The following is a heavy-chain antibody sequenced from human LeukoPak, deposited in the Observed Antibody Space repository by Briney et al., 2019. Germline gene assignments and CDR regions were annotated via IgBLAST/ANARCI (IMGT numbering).Heavy chain of an antibody. D-gene: IGHD5-18*01. J-gene: IGHJ4*02. CDR1: GFTFSSYG. CDR3: AKDPRASYSYYFDY. V-gene: IGHV3-23*01. CDR2: ISGSGGST. Sequence: GGSLRLSCAASGFTFSSYGMHWVRQAPGKGLEWVSAISGSGGSTYYADSVKGRFTISRDNSKNTLYLQMNSLRAEDTAVYYCAKDPRASYSYYFDYWGQGTLVTVSS.